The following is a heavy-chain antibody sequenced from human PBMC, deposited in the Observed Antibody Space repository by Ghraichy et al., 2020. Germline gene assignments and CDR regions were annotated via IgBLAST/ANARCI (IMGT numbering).Heavy chain of an antibody. D-gene: IGHD4-17*01. CDR1: GFTFDDYA. J-gene: IGHJ4*02. Sequence: SLRLSCAASGFTFDDYAMHWVRQAPGKGLEWVSGISWNSGSIGYADSVKGRFTISRDNAKNSLYLQMNSLRAEDTALYYCAKDMGIGYGDYVLSPFDYWGQGTLVTVSS. CDR2: ISWNSGSI. CDR3: AKDMGIGYGDYVLSPFDY. V-gene: IGHV3-9*01.